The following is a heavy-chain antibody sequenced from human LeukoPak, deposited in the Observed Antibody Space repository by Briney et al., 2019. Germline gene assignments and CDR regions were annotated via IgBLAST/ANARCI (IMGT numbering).Heavy chain of an antibody. CDR1: GGSISSSSYY. Sequence: SETLSLTCTVSGGSISSSSYYWGWIRQPPGKGLEWIRSIYYSGSTYYNPSLKSRVTISVDTSKNQFSLKLSSVTAADTAVYYCARLLEPASNWFDPWGQGTLVTVSS. CDR3: ARLLEPASNWFDP. V-gene: IGHV4-39*01. D-gene: IGHD1-14*01. J-gene: IGHJ5*02. CDR2: IYYSGST.